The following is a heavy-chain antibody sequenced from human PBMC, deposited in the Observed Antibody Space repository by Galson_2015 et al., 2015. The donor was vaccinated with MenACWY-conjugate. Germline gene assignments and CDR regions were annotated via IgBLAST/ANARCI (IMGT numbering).Heavy chain of an antibody. J-gene: IGHJ6*03. D-gene: IGHD3-16*01. V-gene: IGHV3-74*01. CDR1: GFTFSSYW. CDR2: VNSDGSGT. Sequence: SLRLSCAASGFTFSSYWMHWVRQAPGKGLVWVSRVNSDGSGTGYADSVKGRFTISRDNAKNMLFLQMNSLKVEDTAVYYCARSYVPGSYRKNYYMDVWGRGTTVTVSS. CDR3: ARSYVPGSYRKNYYMDV.